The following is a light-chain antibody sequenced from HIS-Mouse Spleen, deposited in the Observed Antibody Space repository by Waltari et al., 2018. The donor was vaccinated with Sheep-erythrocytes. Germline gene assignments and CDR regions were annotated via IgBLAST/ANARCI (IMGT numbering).Light chain of an antibody. Sequence: QSALTPPPSASGSPGQTVTIPCTGTSSDVVGYNYLSWYQQHPGKAPKLMIYEVSKRPSGVPDRFSGSKSGNTASLTVSGLQAEDEADYYCSSYAGSNNYVFGTGTKVTVL. CDR2: EVS. CDR1: SSDVVGYNY. CDR3: SSYAGSNNYV. V-gene: IGLV2-8*01. J-gene: IGLJ1*01.